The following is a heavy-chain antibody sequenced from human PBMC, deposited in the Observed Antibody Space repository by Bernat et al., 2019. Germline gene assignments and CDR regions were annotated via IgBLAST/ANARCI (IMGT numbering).Heavy chain of an antibody. V-gene: IGHV4-39*07. CDR1: GGSISSSSYY. CDR2: IYYSGST. J-gene: IGHJ3*02. Sequence: QLQLQESGPGLVKPSETLSLTCTVSGGSISSSSYYWGWIRQPPGKGLEWIGSIYYSGSTYYNPSLKSRVTISVDTSKNQFSLKLSSVTAADTAVYYCARDYYYDSSGYPAFDIWGQGTMVTVSS. CDR3: ARDYYYDSSGYPAFDI. D-gene: IGHD3-22*01.